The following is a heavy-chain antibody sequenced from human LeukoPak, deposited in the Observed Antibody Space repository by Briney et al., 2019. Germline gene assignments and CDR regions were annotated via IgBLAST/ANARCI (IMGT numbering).Heavy chain of an antibody. J-gene: IGHJ6*04. CDR3: ARAPAAGPRCYYGMDV. CDR2: IYYSGST. Sequence: PSETLSLTCTVSGGSISGYYWSWIRQPPGKGLEWIGYIYYSGSTNYNPSLKSRVTISVDTSKNQFSLKLSSVTAADTAVYYCARAPAAGPRCYYGMDVWGKGTTVTVSS. V-gene: IGHV4-59*01. CDR1: GGSISGYY. D-gene: IGHD6-13*01.